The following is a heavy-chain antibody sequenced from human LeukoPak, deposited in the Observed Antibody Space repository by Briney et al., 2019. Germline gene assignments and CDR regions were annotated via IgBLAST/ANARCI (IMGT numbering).Heavy chain of an antibody. V-gene: IGHV4-4*02. J-gene: IGHJ4*02. CDR2: VHLNGAT. Sequence: SETLSLTCAVSGGSITTTNWWSWVRQPPGKGLEWIGEVHLNGATNYNPPLESRFSMSIDKSNNHLSLEVTSVTAADTAMYYCTRESGAFSPFGFWGQGNLVTVSS. D-gene: IGHD1-26*01. CDR3: TRESGAFSPFGF. CDR1: GGSITTTNW.